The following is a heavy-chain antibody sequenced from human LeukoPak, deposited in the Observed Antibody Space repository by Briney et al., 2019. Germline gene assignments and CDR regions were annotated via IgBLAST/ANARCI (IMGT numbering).Heavy chain of an antibody. CDR3: AHQIGITGTDAFDI. D-gene: IGHD1-20*01. J-gene: IGHJ3*02. CDR1: GFTVSSNY. Sequence: PGGSLRLSCAASGFTVSSNYMSWVRQAPGKGLEWVSVIYSGGSTYYADSVKGRFTISRDNSKNTLYLQMNSLRAEDTAVYYCAHQIGITGTDAFDIWGQGTMVTVSS. V-gene: IGHV3-53*01. CDR2: IYSGGST.